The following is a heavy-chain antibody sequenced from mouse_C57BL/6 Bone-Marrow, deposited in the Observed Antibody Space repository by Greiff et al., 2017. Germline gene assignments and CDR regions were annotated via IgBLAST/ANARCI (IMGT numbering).Heavy chain of an antibody. CDR2: ISSGGSYT. CDR1: GFTFSSYG. Sequence: EVQLVESGGDLVKPGGSLKLSCAASGFTFSSYGMSWVRQTPDKRLEWVATISSGGSYTYYPDSVKGRFTISRDNAKNTLYLQMSSLKSEDTSMYYCARQRGSYYYGRSGYAMDDWGQGTSVTVSS. D-gene: IGHD1-1*01. CDR3: ARQRGSYYYGRSGYAMDD. J-gene: IGHJ4*01. V-gene: IGHV5-6*01.